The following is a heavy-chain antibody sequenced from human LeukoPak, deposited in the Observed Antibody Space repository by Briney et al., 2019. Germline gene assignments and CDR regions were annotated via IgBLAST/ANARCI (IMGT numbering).Heavy chain of an antibody. Sequence: GSLRLSCAASGFTFSDYYMSWIRQAPGKGLEWVSYISSSGSTIYYADSVKGRFTISRDNAKNSLYLQMHSLRAEDTAVYFCAKHRRGAYAYQFDYWGQGTLVTVSS. V-gene: IGHV3-11*01. CDR1: GFTFSDYY. J-gene: IGHJ4*02. D-gene: IGHD5-12*01. CDR2: ISSSGSTI. CDR3: AKHRRGAYAYQFDY.